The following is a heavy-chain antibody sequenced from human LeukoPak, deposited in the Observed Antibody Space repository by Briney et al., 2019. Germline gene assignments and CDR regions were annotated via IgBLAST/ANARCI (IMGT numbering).Heavy chain of an antibody. D-gene: IGHD6-19*01. CDR3: ASLVAGDY. V-gene: IGHV1-69*13. CDR2: IIPIFGTA. Sequence: EASVKVSCKASGGTFSSYAISWVRQAPGQGLEWMGGIIPIFGTANYAQKFQGRVTITADESASTAYMELSSLRSEDTAVYCCASLVAGDYWGQGTLVTVSS. J-gene: IGHJ4*02. CDR1: GGTFSSYA.